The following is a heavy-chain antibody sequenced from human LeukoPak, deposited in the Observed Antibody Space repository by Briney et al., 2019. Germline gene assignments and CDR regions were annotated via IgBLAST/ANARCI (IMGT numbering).Heavy chain of an antibody. CDR3: ATDLAARGWY. CDR1: GYTFTSNY. Sequence: ASVKVYCKASGYTFTSNYMHWVRQAPGQGLEWMGIINPSGGGTSYAQNFQGRVTMTRDTSTSTIYMELSSLRSEDTAVYFCATDLAARGWYWGQGTLVTVSS. CDR2: INPSGGGT. V-gene: IGHV1-46*01. J-gene: IGHJ4*02. D-gene: IGHD6-19*01.